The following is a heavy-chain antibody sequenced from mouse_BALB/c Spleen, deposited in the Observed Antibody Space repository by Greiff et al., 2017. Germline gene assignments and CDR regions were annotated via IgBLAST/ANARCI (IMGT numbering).Heavy chain of an antibody. CDR2: ISNLAYSI. CDR3: ARGYGNYWYFDV. CDR1: GFTFSDYG. J-gene: IGHJ1*01. V-gene: IGHV5-15*02. D-gene: IGHD2-1*01. Sequence: EVMLVESGGGLVQPGGSRKLSCAASGFTFSDYGMAWVRQAPGKGPEWVAFISNLAYSIYYADTVTGRFTISRENAKNTLYLEMSSLRSEDTAMYYCARGYGNYWYFDVWGAGTTVTVSS.